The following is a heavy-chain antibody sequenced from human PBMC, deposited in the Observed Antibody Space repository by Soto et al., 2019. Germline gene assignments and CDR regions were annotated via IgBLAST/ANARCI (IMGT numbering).Heavy chain of an antibody. CDR1: GFTFSGSA. J-gene: IGHJ6*02. D-gene: IGHD2-2*02. CDR2: IRSKANSYAT. CDR3: TRQVYCSSTSCYTHYYYGMDV. V-gene: IGHV3-73*01. Sequence: GSLRLSFAAAGFTFSGSAMHWVRQASGKGLEWVGRIRSKANSYATAYAASVKGRFTISRDDSKNTAYLQMNSLKTEDTAVYYCTRQVYCSSTSCYTHYYYGMDVWGQGTTVTVSS.